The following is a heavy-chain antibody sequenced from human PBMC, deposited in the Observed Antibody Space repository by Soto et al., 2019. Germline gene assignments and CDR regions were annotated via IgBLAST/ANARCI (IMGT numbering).Heavy chain of an antibody. V-gene: IGHV2-5*02. D-gene: IGHD1-26*01. CDR2: IYWDDDK. CDR3: LHRAEPPRGGYYFDS. Sequence: QITLKESGPALVKPPQTLTLTCTFSGFSLSTSGVGVRWIRQPPGKALEWLALIYWDDDKRYSPSLKSRLSITQDTSKNQVVLTMTNVDPVDTATYYCLHRAEPPRGGYYFDSWGQGTLVTVSS. CDR1: GFSLSTSGVG. J-gene: IGHJ4*02.